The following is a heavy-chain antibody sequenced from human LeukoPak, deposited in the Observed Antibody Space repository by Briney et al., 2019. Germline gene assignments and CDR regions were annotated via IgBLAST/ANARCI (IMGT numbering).Heavy chain of an antibody. CDR3: ARSEMGIAAAIDY. Sequence: PGGSLRLSCAASGFTFSSYGMHWVRQAPGKGLEWVAVISYDGSNKYYADSVKGRFTISRDNSKNTLYLQMNSLRAEDTAVYHCARSEMGIAAAIDYWGQGTLVTVSS. D-gene: IGHD6-13*01. CDR1: GFTFSSYG. CDR2: ISYDGSNK. V-gene: IGHV3-30*03. J-gene: IGHJ4*02.